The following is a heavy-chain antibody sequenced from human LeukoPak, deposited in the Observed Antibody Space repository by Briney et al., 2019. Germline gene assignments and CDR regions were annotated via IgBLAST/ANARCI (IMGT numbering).Heavy chain of an antibody. V-gene: IGHV4-59*01. D-gene: IGHD2-15*01. CDR2: IYYSGST. CDR3: ARGVCSGGRCWGGWFDP. Sequence: SETLSLTCTVSGGSISSYYWSWIRQPPGKGLEWIGYIYYSGSTNYNPSLKSRVTISVDTSKNQFSLKLNSVTAADTAVYYCARGVCSGGRCWGGWFDPWGQGTLVTVSS. CDR1: GGSISSYY. J-gene: IGHJ5*02.